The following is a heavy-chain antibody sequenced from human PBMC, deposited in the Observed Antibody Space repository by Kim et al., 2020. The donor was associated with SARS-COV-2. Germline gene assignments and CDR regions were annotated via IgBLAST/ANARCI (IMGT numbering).Heavy chain of an antibody. CDR2: INAGNGNT. Sequence: ASVKVSCKASGYTFTSYAMHWVRQAPGQRLEWMGWINAGNGNTKYSQKFQGRVTITRDTPASTAYMELSSLRSEDTAVYYCARDIRYSYNKGGFDDWGQGTLVTVSS. CDR1: GYTFTSYA. J-gene: IGHJ4*02. V-gene: IGHV1-3*01. D-gene: IGHD5-18*01. CDR3: ARDIRYSYNKGGFDD.